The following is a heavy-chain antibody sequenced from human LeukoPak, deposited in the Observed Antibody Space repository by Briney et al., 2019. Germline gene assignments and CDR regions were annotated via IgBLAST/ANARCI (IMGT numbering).Heavy chain of an antibody. CDR2: IYPGDSDT. CDR1: GYSFTSYW. Sequence: GESLKISCMGSGYSFTSYWIGWVRQMPGKGLEWMGIIYPGDSDTRYSPSFQGQVTISADKSISTAYLQWSSLKASDTAMYYCARRFYDFWSGEGWFDPWGQGTLVTVSS. V-gene: IGHV5-51*01. D-gene: IGHD3-3*01. CDR3: ARRFYDFWSGEGWFDP. J-gene: IGHJ5*02.